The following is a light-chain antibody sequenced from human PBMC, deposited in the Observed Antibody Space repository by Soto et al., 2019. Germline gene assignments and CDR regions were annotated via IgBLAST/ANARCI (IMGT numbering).Light chain of an antibody. CDR2: SAS. V-gene: IGKV3-15*01. CDR1: QSVSTS. Sequence: EIVMTQSPATLSVSPGERATLSCRASQSVSTSLAWYQQKPGQAPRLLIYSASTRVTGIPARFSGSGSGTEFTLTISSLQPEDFAVYYCQQCIDLPYTFGQGTKLEIK. J-gene: IGKJ2*01. CDR3: QQCIDLPYT.